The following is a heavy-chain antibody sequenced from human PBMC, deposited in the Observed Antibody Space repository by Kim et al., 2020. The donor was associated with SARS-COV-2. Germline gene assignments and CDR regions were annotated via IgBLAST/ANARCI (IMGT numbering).Heavy chain of an antibody. CDR2: INIDGSIT. J-gene: IGHJ3*01. CDR1: GFTLMNHW. CDR3: TRDVPHSAFDF. Sequence: GGSLRLSCAASGFTLMNHWMHWVRQVPGKGLVWVSHINIDGSITTYADSVKGRFTISRDNAKNTLDLQMNSLRAEDTAVYYCTRDVPHSAFDFWGQGTKV. V-gene: IGHV3-74*01. D-gene: IGHD6-6*01.